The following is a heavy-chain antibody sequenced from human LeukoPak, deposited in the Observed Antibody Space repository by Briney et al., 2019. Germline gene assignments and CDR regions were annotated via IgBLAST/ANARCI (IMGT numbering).Heavy chain of an antibody. Sequence: SQTLSLTCTVSGGSISSGDYYWSWIRQPPGKGLEWIGYIYYSGSTYYNPSHKSRVTISVDTSKNQLSLKLSSVTAADTAVYYCARVCIAGYYYSGMDVWGQGTTVTVSS. CDR3: ARVCIAGYYYSGMDV. V-gene: IGHV4-30-4*01. CDR2: IYYSGST. J-gene: IGHJ6*02. D-gene: IGHD6-13*01. CDR1: GGSISSGDYY.